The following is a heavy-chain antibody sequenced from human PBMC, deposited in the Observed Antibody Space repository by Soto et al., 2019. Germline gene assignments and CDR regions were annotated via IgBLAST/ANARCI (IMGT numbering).Heavy chain of an antibody. V-gene: IGHV3-7*05. D-gene: IGHD2-2*01. CDR1: GFTFSSYW. J-gene: IGHJ4*02. CDR3: ARGPRDCSSTSCYQRH. Sequence: GGSLRLSCAASGFTFSSYWMSWVRQAPGKGLEWVANIKQDGSEKYYVDSVKGRFTISRDNAKNSLYLQMNSLRAEDTAAYYCARGPRDCSSTSCYQRHWGQGTLVTVSS. CDR2: IKQDGSEK.